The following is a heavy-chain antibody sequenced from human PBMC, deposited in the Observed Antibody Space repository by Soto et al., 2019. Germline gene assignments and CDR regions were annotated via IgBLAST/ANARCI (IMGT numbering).Heavy chain of an antibody. CDR3: ARAFSITMVRGVIGY. CDR1: GFTFSSYS. Sequence: GGSLRLSCAASGFTFSSYSMNWVRQAPGKGLEWVSYISSSSSTIYYADSVKGRFTISRDNAKNSLYLQMNSLRDEDTAVYYCARAFSITMVRGVIGYWGQGTLVTVS. CDR2: ISSSSSTI. J-gene: IGHJ4*02. D-gene: IGHD3-10*01. V-gene: IGHV3-48*02.